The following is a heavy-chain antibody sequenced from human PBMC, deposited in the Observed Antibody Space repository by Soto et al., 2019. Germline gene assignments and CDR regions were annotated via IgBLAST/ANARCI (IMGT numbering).Heavy chain of an antibody. CDR1: GFTFSSYS. CDR3: ARGMGIAVAPFDY. V-gene: IGHV3-21*01. CDR2: ISSSSSYI. D-gene: IGHD6-19*01. J-gene: IGHJ4*02. Sequence: PGGSLRLSCAASGFTFSSYSMNWVRQAPGKGLEWVSSISSSSSYIYYADSVKGRFTISRDNAKNSLYLQMNSLRAEDTAVYYCARGMGIAVAPFDYWGQGTLVTVSS.